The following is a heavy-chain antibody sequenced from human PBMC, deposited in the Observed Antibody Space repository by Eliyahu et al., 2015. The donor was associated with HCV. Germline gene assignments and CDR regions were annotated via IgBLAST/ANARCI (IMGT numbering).Heavy chain of an antibody. CDR1: GXSLSTPGVG. J-gene: IGHJ3*01. D-gene: IGHD6-6*01. CDR2: IYWDDNE. Sequence: QITLKESGPTLVKPTQTLTLTCTFSGXSLSTPGVGVGWIRQPPGKXLEWLAVIYWDDNERFSPSLKSRLTLTKDTSKNQVVLTMTNMDPVDTATYYCTRAITARPVLGAFDFWGQGTMVTVSS. CDR3: TRAITARPVLGAFDF. V-gene: IGHV2-5*02.